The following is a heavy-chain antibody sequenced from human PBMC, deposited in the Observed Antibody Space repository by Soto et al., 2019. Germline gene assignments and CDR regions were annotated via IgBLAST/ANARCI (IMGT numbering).Heavy chain of an antibody. CDR2: ISSSGRT. J-gene: IGHJ5*02. Sequence: SETLSLTCTVSGDAIGGVGYWSWIRQFPGRGLEWIVCISSSGRTYYNPALKNRISLSLDTSRYQFFLKIFSFTAAEMAILYLTRSGVTGIVIPSDCFDPWCQG. V-gene: IGHV4-31*03. D-gene: IGHD2-21*02. CDR1: GDAIGGVGY. CDR3: TRSGVTGIVIPSDCFDP.